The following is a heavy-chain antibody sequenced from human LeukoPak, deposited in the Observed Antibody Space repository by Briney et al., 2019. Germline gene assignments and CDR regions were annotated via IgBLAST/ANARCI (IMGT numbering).Heavy chain of an antibody. D-gene: IGHD5-12*01. V-gene: IGHV4-34*01. CDR1: GGSFSGYY. CDR3: ARGDKQSGYDYDY. Sequence: SETLSLTCADYGGSFSGYYWSWIRQPPGKGLEWIGEINHSGSTNYNPSLKSRVTISVDTSKNQFSLKLSSVTAADTAVYYCARGDKQSGYDYDYWGQGTLVTVSS. CDR2: INHSGST. J-gene: IGHJ4*02.